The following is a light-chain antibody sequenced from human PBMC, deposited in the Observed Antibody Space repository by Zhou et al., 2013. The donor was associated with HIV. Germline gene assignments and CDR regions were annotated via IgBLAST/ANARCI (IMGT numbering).Light chain of an antibody. CDR3: QQSYTTLWT. Sequence: DIQMTQSPSSLSASVGDRVTITCRASQSIAKYLNWYQQKPGIAPKLLIYGASNLQSGVPSRFSGSASGTDFTLTISSLQPEDFATYFCQQSYTTLWTFGQGTKVEIK. CDR1: QSIAKY. J-gene: IGKJ1*01. CDR2: GAS. V-gene: IGKV1-39*01.